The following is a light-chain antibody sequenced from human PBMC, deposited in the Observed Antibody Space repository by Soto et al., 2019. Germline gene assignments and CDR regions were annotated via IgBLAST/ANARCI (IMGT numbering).Light chain of an antibody. Sequence: QSALTQPASLSGSPGQSITISCSGTSRDIGAYNLVSWYQQLPGKAPKLLIYEVRSRPSGISYRFSGSKSGTTASLTISSLLSEDEADYYCSAYTSRSTLVFGGGTKVTVL. J-gene: IGLJ2*01. V-gene: IGLV2-14*01. CDR3: SAYTSRSTLV. CDR2: EVR. CDR1: SRDIGAYNL.